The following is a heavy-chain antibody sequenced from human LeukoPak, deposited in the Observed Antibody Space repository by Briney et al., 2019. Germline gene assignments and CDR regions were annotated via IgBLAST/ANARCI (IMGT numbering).Heavy chain of an antibody. D-gene: IGHD3-22*01. CDR3: AKDPTGYYYDSSGYLLPDY. CDR2: IRYDGSNK. Sequence: GGSLRLSCAASGFTFSSYGMHWVRQAPGKGLEWVAFIRYDGSNKYYADSVKGRFTISRDNSKNSLYLQMNSLRAEDTAVYYCAKDPTGYYYDSSGYLLPDYWGQGTLVTVSS. CDR1: GFTFSSYG. V-gene: IGHV3-30*02. J-gene: IGHJ4*02.